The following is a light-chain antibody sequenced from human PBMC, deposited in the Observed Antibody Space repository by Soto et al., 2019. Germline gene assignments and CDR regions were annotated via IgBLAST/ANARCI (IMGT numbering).Light chain of an antibody. V-gene: IGKV3-11*01. Sequence: PGERATLSCRASQRVSSYLAWYQQKPGQAPRLLIYDASNRATGIPARFSGSGSGTDFTLTISSLEPADFAVYYCQQRSNWPLTFGGGTKVEIK. CDR3: QQRSNWPLT. CDR1: QRVSSY. J-gene: IGKJ4*01. CDR2: DAS.